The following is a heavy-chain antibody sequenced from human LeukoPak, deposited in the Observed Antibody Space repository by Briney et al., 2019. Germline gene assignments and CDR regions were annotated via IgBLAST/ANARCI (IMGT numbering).Heavy chain of an antibody. CDR3: ARDVGSGWYYFDY. V-gene: IGHV3-53*01. CDR1: GFTVSSNY. Sequence: QSGGSLRLSCAAPGFTVSSNYMSWVRQAPGKGLEWVSVIYSGGSTYYADSVKGRFTISRDNSRNTVYLQMNSLRAEDTAVYYCARDVGSGWYYFDYWGQGTLVTVSS. CDR2: IYSGGST. J-gene: IGHJ4*02. D-gene: IGHD6-19*01.